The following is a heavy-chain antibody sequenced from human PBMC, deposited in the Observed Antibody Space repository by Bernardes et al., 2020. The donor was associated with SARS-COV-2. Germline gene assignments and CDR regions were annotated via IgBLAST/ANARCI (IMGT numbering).Heavy chain of an antibody. V-gene: IGHV1-69*13. CDR1: GGTFSSYA. CDR2: IIPIFGTA. Sequence: AVKVSCKASGGTFSSYAISWVRQAPGQGLEWMGGIIPIFGTANYAQKFQGRVTITADESTSTAYMELSSLRSEDTAVYYCARVVLGCSGGSCYHPYYFDYWGQGTLVTVSS. CDR3: ARVVLGCSGGSCYHPYYFDY. J-gene: IGHJ4*02. D-gene: IGHD2-15*01.